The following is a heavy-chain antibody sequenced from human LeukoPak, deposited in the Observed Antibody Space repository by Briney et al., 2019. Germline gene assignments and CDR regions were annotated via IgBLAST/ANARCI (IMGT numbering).Heavy chain of an antibody. CDR2: IIPIFGTA. V-gene: IGHV1-69*13. D-gene: IGHD3-3*01. CDR1: GGTFSSYA. CDR3: ARANTVWSGYRNGIHFDY. J-gene: IGHJ4*02. Sequence: GASVKVSCKASGGTFSSYAISWVRQAPGQGLEWMGGIIPIFGTANYAQKFQGRVTITADESTSTAYMELSSLRSEDTAVYYCARANTVWSGYRNGIHFDYWGQGTLVTVSS.